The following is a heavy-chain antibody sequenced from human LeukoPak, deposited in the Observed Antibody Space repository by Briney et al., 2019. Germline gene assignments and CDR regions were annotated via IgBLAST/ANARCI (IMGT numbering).Heavy chain of an antibody. CDR3: ASSRNYPTPAY. D-gene: IGHD4-11*01. V-gene: IGHV4-34*01. CDR2: INHSGST. Sequence: SETLSLTCAVYGGSFSGYYWSWIRQPPGKGLEWIGEINHSGSTNYNPSLKSRVTISVDTSKNQSSLKLSSVTAADTAVYYCASSRNYPTPAYRGQGTLVTVSS. J-gene: IGHJ4*02. CDR1: GGSFSGYY.